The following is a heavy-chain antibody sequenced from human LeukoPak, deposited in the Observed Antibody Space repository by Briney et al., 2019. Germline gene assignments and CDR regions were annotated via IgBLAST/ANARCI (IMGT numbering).Heavy chain of an antibody. J-gene: IGHJ6*03. CDR2: ISYDGSNK. V-gene: IGHV3-30*04. D-gene: IGHD6-19*01. Sequence: GGSLRLSCAASGFTFDDYAMHWVRQAPGKGLEWVAVISYDGSNKYYADSVKGRFTISRDNSKNTLYLQMNSLRAEDTAVYYCARDSSVYFRYYYMDVWGKGTTVTVSS. CDR1: GFTFDDYA. CDR3: ARDSSVYFRYYYMDV.